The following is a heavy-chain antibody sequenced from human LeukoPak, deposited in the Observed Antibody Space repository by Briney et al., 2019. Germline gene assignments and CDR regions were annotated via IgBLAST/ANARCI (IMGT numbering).Heavy chain of an antibody. J-gene: IGHJ5*02. CDR3: ARGGTYYAFWSGYPFDHYWFDP. CDR1: GGSISRYY. CDR2: IYTSGST. V-gene: IGHV4-4*07. Sequence: PSETLSLTCTVSGGSISRYYSSWIRQPAGEGLEWIGRIYTSGSTNYNPSLKSRVTISVDTSKNQFSLKLSSVPAPDTAVYYCARGGTYYAFWSGYPFDHYWFDPWGQGTLVTVSS. D-gene: IGHD3-3*01.